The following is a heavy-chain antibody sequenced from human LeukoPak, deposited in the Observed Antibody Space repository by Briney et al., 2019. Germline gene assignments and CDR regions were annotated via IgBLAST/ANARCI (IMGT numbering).Heavy chain of an antibody. V-gene: IGHV3-7*01. CDR2: IKRDGSEK. J-gene: IGHJ3*02. Sequence: GGSLRLSCAASGFTFRTYWMSWVRQAPGKGLEWVANIKRDGSEKYYVDSVKGRFTISRDNAQNSLSLQMNSLRAEDTAVYYCARRSRENAFDIWGQRTMVTVSS. CDR3: ARRSRENAFDI. CDR1: GFTFRTYW.